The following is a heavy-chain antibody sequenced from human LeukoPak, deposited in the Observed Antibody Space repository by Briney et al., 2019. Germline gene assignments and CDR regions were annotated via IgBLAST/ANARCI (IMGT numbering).Heavy chain of an antibody. CDR1: GGSISSDY. CDR2: INHSGSI. J-gene: IGHJ5*02. V-gene: IGHV4-34*01. D-gene: IGHD2-2*01. CDR3: ARGKGYCSSTSCLNWFDP. Sequence: SETLSLTCTVSGGSISSDYWSWIRQPPGKRLEWIGEINHSGSINYNPSLKSRVTISVDTSKNQFSLKLSSVTAADTAVYYCARGKGYCSSTSCLNWFDPWGQGTLVTVSS.